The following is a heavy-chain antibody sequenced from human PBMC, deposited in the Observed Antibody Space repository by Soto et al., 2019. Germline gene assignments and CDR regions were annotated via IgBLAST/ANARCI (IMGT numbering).Heavy chain of an antibody. Sequence: GGSLRLSCAASGFTFSSYAMSWVRQAPGKGLEWVSAISGSGGSTYYADSVKGRFTISRDNSKNTLYLQMNSLRAEDTAVYYCARVSRYSSSSSWLRSYMDVWGKGTTVTVSS. CDR2: ISGSGGST. CDR1: GFTFSSYA. J-gene: IGHJ6*03. CDR3: ARVSRYSSSSSWLRSYMDV. D-gene: IGHD6-6*01. V-gene: IGHV3-23*01.